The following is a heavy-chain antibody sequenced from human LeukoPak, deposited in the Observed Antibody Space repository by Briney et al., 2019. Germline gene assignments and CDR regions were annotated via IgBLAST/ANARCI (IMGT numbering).Heavy chain of an antibody. Sequence: ASVKVSCKASGYTFTGYFIHWVRQAPGQGLEWMGWIKPSSGATNYAQKFRGRVTMTRDTSNRTSYMELNRLRSDDTALYYCASCYYDSSGYYYFDYWGQGTLVTVSS. CDR2: IKPSSGAT. J-gene: IGHJ4*02. CDR3: ASCYYDSSGYYYFDY. CDR1: GYTFTGYF. D-gene: IGHD3-22*01. V-gene: IGHV1-2*02.